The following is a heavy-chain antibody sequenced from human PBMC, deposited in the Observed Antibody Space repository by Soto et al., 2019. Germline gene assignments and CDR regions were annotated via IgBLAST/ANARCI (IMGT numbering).Heavy chain of an antibody. V-gene: IGHV3-30-3*01. Sequence: VQLVESGGGVVQPGRSLRLSCAACGFTFSSYAMHWVRQAPGKGLEWVAVISYDGSNKYYADSVKGRFTISRDNSKNTLYLQMNSLRAEDTAVYYCARGGIAVAGANWYFDLWGRGTLVTVSS. CDR3: ARGGIAVAGANWYFDL. D-gene: IGHD6-19*01. CDR1: GFTFSSYA. CDR2: ISYDGSNK. J-gene: IGHJ2*01.